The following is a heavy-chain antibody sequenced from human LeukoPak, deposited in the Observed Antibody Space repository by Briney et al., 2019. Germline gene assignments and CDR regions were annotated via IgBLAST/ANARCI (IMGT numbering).Heavy chain of an antibody. CDR2: IRYDGFNK. Sequence: GGSLRLSCAAAGFTFSNYGMHWARQAPGKGLGWVASIRYDGFNKYYGDSLKGRFTISRDNSKNTLYLQMNSLRAEDTAVYYCAKKTIVGATVDAFDIWGQGTMVIVSS. CDR3: AKKTIVGATVDAFDI. D-gene: IGHD1-26*01. CDR1: GFTFSNYG. V-gene: IGHV3-30*02. J-gene: IGHJ3*02.